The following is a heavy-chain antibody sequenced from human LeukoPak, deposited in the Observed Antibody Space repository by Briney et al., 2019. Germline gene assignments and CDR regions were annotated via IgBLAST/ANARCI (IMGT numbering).Heavy chain of an antibody. CDR1: GYTLTELS. CDR3: ATGLAYCGGDCFNYFDY. Sequence: ASVKVSCKVSGYTLTELSMHWVRQAPGKGIEWMGGFDPEDGETIYAQKFQGRVTMTEDTSTDTAYMELSSLRSEDTAVYYCATGLAYCGGDCFNYFDYWGQGTLVTVSS. D-gene: IGHD2-21*02. V-gene: IGHV1-24*01. CDR2: FDPEDGET. J-gene: IGHJ4*02.